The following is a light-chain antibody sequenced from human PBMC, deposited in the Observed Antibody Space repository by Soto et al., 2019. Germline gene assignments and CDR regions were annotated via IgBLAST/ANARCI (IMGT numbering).Light chain of an antibody. V-gene: IGKV1-39*01. J-gene: IGKJ1*01. CDR2: ATS. Sequence: EIQMTQSPASLSASVGDRVTITCRASQNVNDNLSWYQQKPGQAPKLLIYATSSLPRGIPSRFSGSGSGTQFTLTISSLQADDFGAYYCQQYKTSRTFGQGTKVDI. CDR1: QNVNDN. CDR3: QQYKTSRT.